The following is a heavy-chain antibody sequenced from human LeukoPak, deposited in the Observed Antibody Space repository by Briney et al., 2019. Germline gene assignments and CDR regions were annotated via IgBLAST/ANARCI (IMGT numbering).Heavy chain of an antibody. CDR1: GGSISSSSAY. V-gene: IGHV4-39*01. J-gene: IGHJ4*02. CDR2: IYYSKNT. Sequence: SETLSLTCTVSGGSISSSSAYWGWIRQPPGKGLDWIGSIYYSKNTYYNPSLKSRVTISVDTSKNQFSLTLGSVSATDTAVYYCVSPRGFSYGYFDYWGQGTLVTVSS. CDR3: VSPRGFSYGYFDY. D-gene: IGHD5-18*01.